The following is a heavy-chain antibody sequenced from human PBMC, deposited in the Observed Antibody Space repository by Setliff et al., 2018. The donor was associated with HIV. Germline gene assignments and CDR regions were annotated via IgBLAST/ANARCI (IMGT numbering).Heavy chain of an antibody. J-gene: IGHJ6*03. CDR1: GYTFTSNY. CDR3: ARASAPAPWRGYYYFYMDV. D-gene: IGHD2-2*01. Sequence: TASGYTFTSNYIHWVRQAPGQGLEWMGRINPSGGSTSYAQKFQGRVTMTRDTSTNTVYMELSSLRSEDTAVYYCARASAPAPWRGYYYFYMDVWGKGTMVTVS. CDR2: INPSGGST. V-gene: IGHV1-46*01.